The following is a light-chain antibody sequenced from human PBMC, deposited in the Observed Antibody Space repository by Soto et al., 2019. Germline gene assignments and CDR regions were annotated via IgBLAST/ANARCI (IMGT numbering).Light chain of an antibody. Sequence: LTQPASVSGSPGQSITISCTGTGSDAGGYDYVSWYQHHPGKAPKVMIYEVTNRPSGVSNRFSGSKSGNTASLTISGLLAEDEADYYCSSYTSSSTYVFGTGTKVTVL. CDR2: EVT. V-gene: IGLV2-14*01. J-gene: IGLJ1*01. CDR1: GSDAGGYDY. CDR3: SSYTSSSTYV.